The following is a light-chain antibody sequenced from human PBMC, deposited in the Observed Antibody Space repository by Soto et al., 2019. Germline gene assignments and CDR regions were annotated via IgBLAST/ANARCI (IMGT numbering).Light chain of an antibody. Sequence: DIQMTQSPSSLSASVGDRVTITCQASQGIINYLSWYQQKPGKAPKLLIYRASNLESGVPSRFSGSGSGTDFTFSISSLQPEDIATYYCQQYNNWPPITFGQGTRLEIK. J-gene: IGKJ5*01. CDR1: QGIINY. CDR3: QQYNNWPPIT. CDR2: RAS. V-gene: IGKV1-33*01.